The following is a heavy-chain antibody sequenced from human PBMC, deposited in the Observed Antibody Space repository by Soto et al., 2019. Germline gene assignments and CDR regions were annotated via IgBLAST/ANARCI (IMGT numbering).Heavy chain of an antibody. V-gene: IGHV2-5*02. CDR1: GFSLITNGVG. J-gene: IGHJ4*02. Sequence: QITLKESGPTLVKPTQNLTLTCTLSGFSLITNGVGVGWIRQPPGKALEWLALIYWDEDKRYSTSLKRRLTITRETSKNQVVLTMTNMDPVDTATYYCAHKPKYYDSSGFGYWGQGTLVTVSS. CDR3: AHKPKYYDSSGFGY. CDR2: IYWDEDK. D-gene: IGHD3-22*01.